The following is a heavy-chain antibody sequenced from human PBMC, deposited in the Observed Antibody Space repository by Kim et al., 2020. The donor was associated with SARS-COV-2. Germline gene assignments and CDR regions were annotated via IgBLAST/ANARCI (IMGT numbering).Heavy chain of an antibody. J-gene: IGHJ4*02. CDR1: GFTFTDAW. CDR2: IVSNSGGGTR. CDR3: AVHRVATAMGD. V-gene: IGHV3-15*04. Sequence: GGSLRLSCAASGFTFTDAWMSWVRQAPGKGLEWVGRIVSNSGGGTRNYAAPVKGRFTISRDDSQNTVYLQMNSLKIDDTGVYFCAVHRVATAMGDWGQGALVTVSS. D-gene: IGHD5-18*01.